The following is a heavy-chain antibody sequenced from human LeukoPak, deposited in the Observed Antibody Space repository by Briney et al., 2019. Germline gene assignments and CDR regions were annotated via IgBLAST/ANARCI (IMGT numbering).Heavy chain of an antibody. CDR3: ASAYYYDSSGHQTFDY. J-gene: IGHJ4*02. CDR1: GLTFSSYS. V-gene: IGHV3-48*04. Sequence: SGGSLRLSCAASGLTFSSYSMNWVRQAPGKGLEWVSYISSSYNTIYYADSVKGRFTISRDNAKNSLYLQMNSLRAEDTAVYYCASAYYYDSSGHQTFDYWGQGTLVTVSS. CDR2: ISSSYNTI. D-gene: IGHD3-22*01.